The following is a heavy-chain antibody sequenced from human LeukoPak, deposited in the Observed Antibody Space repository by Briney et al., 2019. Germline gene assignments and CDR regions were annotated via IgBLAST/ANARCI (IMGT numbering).Heavy chain of an antibody. CDR2: ITGSGGNT. Sequence: GASLRLSCAASGFTFSNYAMSWVRQAPGKGLEWVSAITGSGGNTYYADSVKGRFTISRDNAKNSLYLQMNSLRAEDTAVYYCARRGAYYYYGMDVWGQGTTVTVSS. J-gene: IGHJ6*02. D-gene: IGHD3-10*01. V-gene: IGHV3-23*01. CDR3: ARRGAYYYYGMDV. CDR1: GFTFSNYA.